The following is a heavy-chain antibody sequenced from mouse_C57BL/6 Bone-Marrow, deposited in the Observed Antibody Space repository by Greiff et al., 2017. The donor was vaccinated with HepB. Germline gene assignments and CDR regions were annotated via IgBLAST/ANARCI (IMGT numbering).Heavy chain of an antibody. CDR1: GYSFTGYY. CDR3: ARYYYGSSYDAMDY. J-gene: IGHJ4*01. V-gene: IGHV1-42*01. D-gene: IGHD1-1*01. Sequence: VQLQQSGPELVKPGASVKISCKASGYSFTGYYMNWVKQSPEKSLGWIGEINPSTGGTTYNQKFKAKATLTVDKSSSTAYMQLKSLTSEDSAVYYCARYYYGSSYDAMDYWGQGTSVTVSS. CDR2: INPSTGGT.